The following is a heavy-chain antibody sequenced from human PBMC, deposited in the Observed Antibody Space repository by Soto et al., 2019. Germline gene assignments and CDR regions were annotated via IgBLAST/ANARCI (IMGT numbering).Heavy chain of an antibody. Sequence: HPGGSLRLSCAASGVTVRSNHMSWVRQAPGKGQECVSVFYSGGSTYYADSVKGRFTISRDNSKNTLYLQMNSLITEDTAVYYCAKVPAWFDPWGQGTLVTVSS. J-gene: IGHJ5*02. CDR3: AKVPAWFDP. CDR2: FYSGGST. V-gene: IGHV3-66*01. CDR1: GVTVRSNH.